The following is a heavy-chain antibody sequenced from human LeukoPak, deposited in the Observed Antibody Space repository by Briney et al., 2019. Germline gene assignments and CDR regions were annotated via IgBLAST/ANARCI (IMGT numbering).Heavy chain of an antibody. CDR1: GFSFSSYW. Sequence: GGSLRLSCAASGFSFSSYWMHWVRLAPGKGLVWVSRINTDGGSTTYADSVKGRFTISRDNAKNTLYLQMNSLRAEDTAVYYCARASSGSDYWGQGTLVTVAS. CDR3: ARASSGSDY. CDR2: INTDGGST. J-gene: IGHJ4*02. V-gene: IGHV3-74*01.